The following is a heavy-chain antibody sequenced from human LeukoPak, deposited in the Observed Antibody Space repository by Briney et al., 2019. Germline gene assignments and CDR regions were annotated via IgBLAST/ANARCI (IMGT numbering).Heavy chain of an antibody. V-gene: IGHV1-46*01. CDR1: GNTFTSYY. J-gene: IGHJ4*02. Sequence: ASVKVSCKASGNTFTSYYMHWVRQAPGQGLEWMGIINPSGGSTSYAQKFQGRVTMTRDTSTSTVYMELSSLRSEDTAVYYCARENPAGYYDFWSGSYYFDYWGQGTLVTVSS. CDR3: ARENPAGYYDFWSGSYYFDY. CDR2: INPSGGST. D-gene: IGHD3-3*01.